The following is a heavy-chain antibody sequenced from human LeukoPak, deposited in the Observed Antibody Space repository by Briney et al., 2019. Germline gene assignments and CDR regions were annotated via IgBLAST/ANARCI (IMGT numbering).Heavy chain of an antibody. CDR2: IYYSGST. CDR3: SRESGPFSPFGF. D-gene: IGHD1-26*01. CDR1: GGSISSGGYY. J-gene: IGHJ4*02. Sequence: SQTLSLTCTVSGGSISSGGYYWSWIRQHPGKGLEWIGYIYYSGSTSYNPSLKSRVTISVDTSKNQFSLRLSSVTAADTAVYYCSRESGPFSPFGFWGQGTLVSVHS. V-gene: IGHV4-31*03.